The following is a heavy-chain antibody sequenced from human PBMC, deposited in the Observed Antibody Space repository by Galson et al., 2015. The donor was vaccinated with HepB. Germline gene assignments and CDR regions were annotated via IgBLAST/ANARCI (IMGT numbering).Heavy chain of an antibody. V-gene: IGHV3-23*05. J-gene: IGHJ5*02. D-gene: IGHD1-1*01. CDR1: GFTFSAFA. CDR2: CGSGNIK. CDR3: AKWRLSERWFDP. Sequence: SLRLSCAASGFTFSAFAMVWVRQAPGGGLEWVSTCGSGNIKYYADSVKCRFTITRDNSTNTLYLQMNSVKAEDTAVYYCAKWRLSERWFDPWGQGTLVTVSS.